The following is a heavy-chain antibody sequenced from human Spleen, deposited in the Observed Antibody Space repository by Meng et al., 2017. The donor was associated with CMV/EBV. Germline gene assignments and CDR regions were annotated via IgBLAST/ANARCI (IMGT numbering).Heavy chain of an antibody. J-gene: IGHJ4*02. V-gene: IGHV3-23*01. CDR2: IRASGGRT. CDR1: GFTFNSCG. Sequence: GFTFNSCGIHWVRRAPGKGLEWVSAIRASGGRTHYADSVKRRFTISRDNSKNTVYLQMSSLRAEDTAVYYCAKWYSSSWSVDYWGQGTLVTVSS. D-gene: IGHD6-13*01. CDR3: AKWYSSSWSVDY.